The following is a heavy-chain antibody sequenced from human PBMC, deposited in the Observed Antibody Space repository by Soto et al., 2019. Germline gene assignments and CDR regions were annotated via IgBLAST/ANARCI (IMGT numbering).Heavy chain of an antibody. D-gene: IGHD5-12*01. J-gene: IGHJ6*02. CDR1: GGTFSSYA. V-gene: IGHV1-69*13. Sequence: SVKVSCKASGGTFSSYAISWVRQAPGQGLGWMGGIIPIFGTANYAQKFQGRVTITADESTSTAYMELSSLRSEDTAVYYCASQARGYSGYDRAYYYYGMDVWGQGTTVTVS. CDR3: ASQARGYSGYDRAYYYYGMDV. CDR2: IIPIFGTA.